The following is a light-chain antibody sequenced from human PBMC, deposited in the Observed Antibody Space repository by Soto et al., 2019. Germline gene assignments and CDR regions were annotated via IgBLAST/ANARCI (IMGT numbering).Light chain of an antibody. CDR2: DNN. CDR3: QPYDSSLSGVV. Sequence: QSVLTQSPSVSGAPGQRVTISCIGTSSNIGAGYDVQWYQQLPGTAPKLLIFDNNYRPSEVPDRFSGSRSGTSASLAITGLQAEDEADYYCQPYDSSLSGVVFGGGTKLTVL. CDR1: SSNIGAGYD. J-gene: IGLJ2*01. V-gene: IGLV1-40*01.